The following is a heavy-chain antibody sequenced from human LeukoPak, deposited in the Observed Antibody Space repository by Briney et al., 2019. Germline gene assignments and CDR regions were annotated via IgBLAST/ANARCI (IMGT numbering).Heavy chain of an antibody. Sequence: ASVKVSCKASGYTFTSYAMHWVRQAPGQRLEWMGWINAGNGNTKYSQKFQGRVTITRDTSASTAYMELSSLRSEDTAVYYCARDARRIAAAGNYFDYWGQGTLVTVSS. D-gene: IGHD6-13*01. J-gene: IGHJ4*02. CDR1: GYTFTSYA. CDR2: INAGNGNT. CDR3: ARDARRIAAAGNYFDY. V-gene: IGHV1-3*01.